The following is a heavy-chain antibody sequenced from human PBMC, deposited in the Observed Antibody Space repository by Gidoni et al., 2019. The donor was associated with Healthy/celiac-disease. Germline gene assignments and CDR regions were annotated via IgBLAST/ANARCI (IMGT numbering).Heavy chain of an antibody. CDR1: GFTFSNAW. Sequence: EVQLVESGGGLVKPGGSLRLSCAASGFTFSNAWMNWVRQAPGKGLEWVGRIKSKTDGGTTDYAAPVKGRFTISRDDSKNTLYLQMNSLKTEDTAVYYCTTDSLLNTSPSITMIVVVKHWGQGTLVTVSS. V-gene: IGHV3-15*07. CDR3: TTDSLLNTSPSITMIVVVKH. CDR2: IKSKTDGGTT. D-gene: IGHD3-22*01. J-gene: IGHJ1*01.